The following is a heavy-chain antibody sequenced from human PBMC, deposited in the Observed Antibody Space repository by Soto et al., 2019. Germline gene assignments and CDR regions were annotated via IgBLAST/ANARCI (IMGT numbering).Heavy chain of an antibody. V-gene: IGHV1-2*04. Sequence: QVQLVPSGAEVKKPGASVKVSCEATGYTFTGNYLHWVQQAPGQGLEWMGWIHPHSGATKYAQKFQGWVTMTRDTSISTAYLDLSSLKSNDTAVYYCVREGVGPTYGWFDPWGQGTLVTVSS. CDR2: IHPHSGAT. D-gene: IGHD2-8*01. J-gene: IGHJ5*02. CDR1: GYTFTGNY. CDR3: VREGVGPTYGWFDP.